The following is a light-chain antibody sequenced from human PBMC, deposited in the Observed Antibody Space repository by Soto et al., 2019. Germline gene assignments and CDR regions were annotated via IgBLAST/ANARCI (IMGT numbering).Light chain of an antibody. V-gene: IGKV3-20*01. CDR1: QSFSSSN. J-gene: IGKJ4*01. Sequence: EVGLLQSPGTLFLSPGERATLSCRASQSFSSSNLAWYQHKPGQPPKLIVYSASRRATGIPDRFSGSGSGTDFTLTISRLEPEDFALYYCQRYGGSPPVTFGGGTKVDIK. CDR3: QRYGGSPPVT. CDR2: SAS.